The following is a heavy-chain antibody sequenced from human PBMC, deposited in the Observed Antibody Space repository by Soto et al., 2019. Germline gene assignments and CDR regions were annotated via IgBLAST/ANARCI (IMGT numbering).Heavy chain of an antibody. D-gene: IGHD1-26*01. CDR1: GFTFSSYA. V-gene: IGHV3-23*01. J-gene: IGHJ4*02. Sequence: EVQLLESGGGLVQPGGSLRLSCAASGFTFSSYAMRWVRQAPVKGLEWVLAISGSGGSTYYADSVKGRFTISRDNSKNTLYLQMNSLRAEDTAVYNCARRGSGSYYDYWGQGTLVTVSS. CDR2: ISGSGGST. CDR3: ARRGSGSYYDY.